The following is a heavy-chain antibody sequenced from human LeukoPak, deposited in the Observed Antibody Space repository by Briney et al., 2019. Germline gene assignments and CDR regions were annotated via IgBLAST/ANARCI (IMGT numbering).Heavy chain of an antibody. Sequence: GGSLRLSCAASGFTFSSYAMHWVRQAPGKGLEWVAVISYDGSNKYYADSVKGRFTISRDNSKNTLYLQMNSLRAEDTAVYYCAKDLDSSSWYLRTYYYYYYGMDVWGQGTTVTVSS. CDR1: GFTFSSYA. V-gene: IGHV3-30*04. CDR2: ISYDGSNK. D-gene: IGHD6-13*01. J-gene: IGHJ6*02. CDR3: AKDLDSSSWYLRTYYYYYYGMDV.